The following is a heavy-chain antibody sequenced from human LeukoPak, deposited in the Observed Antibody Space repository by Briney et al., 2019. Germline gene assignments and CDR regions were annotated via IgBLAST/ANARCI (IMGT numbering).Heavy chain of an antibody. CDR1: GGSISSGSYY. CDR2: IYASGGT. CDR3: ARGFWSGSFFDF. J-gene: IGHJ4*02. D-gene: IGHD3-3*01. V-gene: IGHV4-61*02. Sequence: SETLSLTCTVSGGSISSGSYYWTWIRQPAGKGLGWIGRIYASGGTRYNPSLNSRLTISLDTSKNQFFLNLTSVTAADTAMYYCARGFWSGSFFDFWGQGSLVTVSS.